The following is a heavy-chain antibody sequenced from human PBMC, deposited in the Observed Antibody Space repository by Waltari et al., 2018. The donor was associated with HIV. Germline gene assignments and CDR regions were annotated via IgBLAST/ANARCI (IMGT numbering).Heavy chain of an antibody. D-gene: IGHD3-3*01. CDR2: INRDGGDA. J-gene: IGHJ6*02. V-gene: IGHV3-74*01. Sequence: LVQSGGGLVQPGGSLRLSCAASGFSFSDYWMHWVRQRPWKGLEWVSRINRDGGDATYADSVKGRFTVSRDNAKNTLFLEMSSLRVEDTAVYYCARDDYDFWSGPRRDKNYGMDVWGQGTAVTVSS. CDR3: ARDDYDFWSGPRRDKNYGMDV. CDR1: GFSFSDYW.